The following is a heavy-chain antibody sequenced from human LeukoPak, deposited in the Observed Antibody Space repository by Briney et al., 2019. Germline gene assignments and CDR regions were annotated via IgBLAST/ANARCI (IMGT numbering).Heavy chain of an antibody. CDR2: IYYSGST. CDR3: AREPFNYMDV. Sequence: SETLSLTCTVSGGSISSYYCSWLRQPPGKGLEWIGYIYYSGSTNYNPSLKSRVTISVDTSKNQFSLKLSSVTAADTAVYYCAREPFNYMDVWGKGTTVTVSS. V-gene: IGHV4-59*01. CDR1: GGSISSYY. J-gene: IGHJ6*03.